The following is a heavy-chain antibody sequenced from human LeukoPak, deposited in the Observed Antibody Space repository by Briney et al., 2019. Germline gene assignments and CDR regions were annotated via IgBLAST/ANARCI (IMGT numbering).Heavy chain of an antibody. CDR1: GFTFSSYA. D-gene: IGHD3-9*01. CDR2: ISYDGSNK. Sequence: PGGSLRLSCAASGFTFSSYAMHWVRQAPGKGLEWVAVISYDGSNKYYVDSVKGRFTISRDNSKNTLYLQMNSLRVEDAAVYYCARANGQPRYNLLTGDYTGVDAFDIWGQGTMVTVSS. CDR3: ARANGQPRYNLLTGDYTGVDAFDI. V-gene: IGHV3-30-3*01. J-gene: IGHJ3*02.